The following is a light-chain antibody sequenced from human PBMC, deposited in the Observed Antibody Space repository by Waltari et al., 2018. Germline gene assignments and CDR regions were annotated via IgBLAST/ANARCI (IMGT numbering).Light chain of an antibody. CDR2: EVS. CDR3: SSYTGSSTPVV. J-gene: IGLJ2*01. Sequence: QSALTQPASVSGSPGQSITISCTGTSSDVGGYQYVSWYQQHPGKAPKLMIYEVSNRPSGVSNRFSGSKSGNTASLTISGLQAEDEADYYCSSYTGSSTPVVFGGGTKLTVL. V-gene: IGLV2-14*01. CDR1: SSDVGGYQY.